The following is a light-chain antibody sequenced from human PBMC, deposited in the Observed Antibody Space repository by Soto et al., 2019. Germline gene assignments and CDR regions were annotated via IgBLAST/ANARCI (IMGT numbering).Light chain of an antibody. V-gene: IGKV1-5*01. CDR2: DAS. CDR1: QSINTW. Sequence: DVQMTQSPSTLSASVGDRVTITCRASQSINTWLAWYQQKPGKAPKLLIYDASSLESGVPSRFSGSGSGTEFTLTISSLQPDDFAPYYCLQYNTRTIGQGTKVDIK. J-gene: IGKJ1*01. CDR3: LQYNTRT.